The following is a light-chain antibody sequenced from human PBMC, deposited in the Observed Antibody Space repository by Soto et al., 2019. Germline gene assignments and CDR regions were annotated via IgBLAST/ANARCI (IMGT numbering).Light chain of an antibody. CDR1: QSVGNN. V-gene: IGKV3-15*01. J-gene: IGKJ1*01. Sequence: EIVLTQSPATLSLSLGERATLSCSPSQSVGNNLAWYQQKPGQAPRLLIYGASTRATGIPAIFSGRGSGTSFTPTITGLQSEFFAVYYCQQYSSSGTFGQGTKVDIK. CDR2: GAS. CDR3: QQYSSSGT.